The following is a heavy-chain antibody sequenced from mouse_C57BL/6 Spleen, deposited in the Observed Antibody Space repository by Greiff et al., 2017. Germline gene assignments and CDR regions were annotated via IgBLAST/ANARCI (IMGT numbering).Heavy chain of an antibody. D-gene: IGHD1-1*01. CDR1: GFTFSDYY. Sequence: EVKLQESEGGLVQPGSSMKLSCTASGFTFSDYYMAWVRQVPEKGLEWVANINYDGSSTYYLDSLKSRFIISRDNAKNILYLQMSSLKSEDTATYYCAREGDYYGSSYWYFDVWGTGTTVTVSS. CDR2: INYDGSST. V-gene: IGHV5-16*01. CDR3: AREGDYYGSSYWYFDV. J-gene: IGHJ1*03.